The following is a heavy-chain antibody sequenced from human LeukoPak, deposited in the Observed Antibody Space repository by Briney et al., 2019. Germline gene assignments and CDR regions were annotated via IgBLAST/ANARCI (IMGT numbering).Heavy chain of an antibody. D-gene: IGHD3-10*01. Sequence: GGSLRLSCAAFGFTVSDKYIGWVRQAPGKGLEWVAVISYDGSNKYYADSVKGRFTISRDNSKNTLYLQMNSLRAEDTAVYYCAKSVRFGNMGVDYWGQGTLVTVSS. CDR1: GFTVSDKY. J-gene: IGHJ4*02. CDR2: ISYDGSNK. CDR3: AKSVRFGNMGVDY. V-gene: IGHV3-30*18.